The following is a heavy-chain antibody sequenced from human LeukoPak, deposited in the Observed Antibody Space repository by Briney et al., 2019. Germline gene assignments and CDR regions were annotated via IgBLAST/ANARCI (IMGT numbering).Heavy chain of an antibody. CDR2: ISGSGGPT. CDR1: GFTFSSYA. CDR3: ATFLAIVTARDSLYFQH. J-gene: IGHJ1*01. D-gene: IGHD3-3*02. Sequence: GSLRLSCAASGFTFSSYAMSWVRQAPGKGLEWVSAISGSGGPTYYADSVKGRFTISRDNSKNTLHLQMNSLRAEDTAVYYCATFLAIVTARDSLYFQHWGQGTLVTVSS. V-gene: IGHV3-23*01.